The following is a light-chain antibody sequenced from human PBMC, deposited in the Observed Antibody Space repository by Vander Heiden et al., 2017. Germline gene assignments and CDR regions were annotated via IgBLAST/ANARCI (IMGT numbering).Light chain of an antibody. J-gene: IGLJ1*01. V-gene: IGLV1-40*01. Sequence: QSVLTPPPSVSGAPGPRVTISCTGSSSNIGAGYDVHWYQQLPGTAPKLLIYGNSNRPSGVPDRFSGSKSGTSASLAITGLQAEDEADYYCQSYDSSLSVRYVFGTGTKVTVL. CDR2: GNS. CDR3: QSYDSSLSVRYV. CDR1: SSNIGAGYD.